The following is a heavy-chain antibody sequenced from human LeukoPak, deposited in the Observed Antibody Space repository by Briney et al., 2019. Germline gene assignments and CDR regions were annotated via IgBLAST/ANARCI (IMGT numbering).Heavy chain of an antibody. D-gene: IGHD3-22*01. CDR2: IKLHGSEK. CDR3: ARNYYDSLDAFDI. V-gene: IGHV3-7*01. CDR1: GFIFSSYW. J-gene: IGHJ3*02. Sequence: PGGSLRLSCAASGFIFSSYWMSWVRQAPGKGLEWVANIKLHGSEKYYVDSVKGRFTISRGNTKNSLFLQMNSLRAEDTAVYYCARNYYDSLDAFDIWGQGTMVTVSS.